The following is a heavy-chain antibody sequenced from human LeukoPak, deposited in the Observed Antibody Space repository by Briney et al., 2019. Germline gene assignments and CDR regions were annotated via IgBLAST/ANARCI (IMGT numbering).Heavy chain of an antibody. D-gene: IGHD3-16*01. CDR1: GFTFSSYA. CDR3: ARDSRIMTYYFDY. Sequence: GRSLRLSCAASGFTFSSYAMHWVRQAPGKGLEGVAVISYDGSNKYYADSVKGRFTISRDNSKNTLYLQMNSLRAEDTAVYYCARDSRIMTYYFDYWGQGTLVTVSS. CDR2: ISYDGSNK. V-gene: IGHV3-30-3*01. J-gene: IGHJ4*02.